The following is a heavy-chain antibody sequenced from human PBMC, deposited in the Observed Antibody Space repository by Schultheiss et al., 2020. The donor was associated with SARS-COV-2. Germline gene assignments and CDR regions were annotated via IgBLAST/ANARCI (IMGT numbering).Heavy chain of an antibody. CDR1: GFTFSSYA. Sequence: GGSLRLSCAASGFTFSSYAMRWVRQAPGKGLEWVSSISSSSSYIYYADSVKGRFTISRDNAKNSLYLQMTRLTAEDTAEYYCARDGSGWSRDYWGQGTLVTVSS. J-gene: IGHJ4*02. CDR2: ISSSSSYI. D-gene: IGHD6-19*01. CDR3: ARDGSGWSRDY. V-gene: IGHV3-21*01.